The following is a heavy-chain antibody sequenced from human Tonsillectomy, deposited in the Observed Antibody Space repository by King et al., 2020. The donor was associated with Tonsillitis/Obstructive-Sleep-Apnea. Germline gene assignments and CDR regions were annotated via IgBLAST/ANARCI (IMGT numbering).Heavy chain of an antibody. CDR2: IYYSGST. V-gene: IGHV4-59*01. CDR3: ARGGVIVHV. Sequence: VQLQESGPGLVKPSETLSLTCTVSGSSIRTYYWSWIRQPPGKGLEWIGYIYYSGSTNYNPSLKSRVTISVDTSKKQFSLKLSSVTASDTAVYYCARGGVIVHVWGQGTTVTVSS. CDR1: GSSIRTYY. D-gene: IGHD3-3*01. J-gene: IGHJ6*02.